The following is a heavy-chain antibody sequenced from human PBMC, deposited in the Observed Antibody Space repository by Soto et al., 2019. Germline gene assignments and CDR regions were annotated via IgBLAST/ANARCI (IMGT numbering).Heavy chain of an antibody. J-gene: IGHJ5*02. D-gene: IGHD3-22*01. V-gene: IGHV4-39*01. CDR1: SAPVSSTTYT. CDR2: VYYGGRS. Sequence: SETLSLTCTVSSAPVSSTTYTWGWIRQPPGKGLEWVASVYYGGRSYYNPSLNSRVTISVDTSKNQFSLKMTSVTAADTAVYYCARPDYDSSGYPSWGQGTLVTVSS. CDR3: ARPDYDSSGYPS.